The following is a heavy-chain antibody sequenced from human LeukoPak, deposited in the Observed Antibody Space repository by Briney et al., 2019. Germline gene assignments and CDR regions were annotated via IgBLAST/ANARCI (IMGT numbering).Heavy chain of an antibody. J-gene: IGHJ4*02. CDR3: AGDGSYYDSEGDY. D-gene: IGHD3-22*01. V-gene: IGHV4-38-2*02. Sequence: SGTLSLTCTVSGYSISSGYYWGWIRQPPGKGLEWIGSIYHSGSTYYNPSLKSRVTISVDTSKNQFSLKLSSVTAADTAVYYCAGDGSYYDSEGDYWGQGTLVTVSS. CDR1: GYSISSGYY. CDR2: IYHSGST.